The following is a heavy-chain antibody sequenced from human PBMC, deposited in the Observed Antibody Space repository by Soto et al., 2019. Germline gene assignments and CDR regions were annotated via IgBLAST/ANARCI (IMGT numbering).Heavy chain of an antibody. CDR3: ARDRNTMVRGVIDRSGQGPSDY. D-gene: IGHD3-10*01. CDR2: IWYDGSNK. J-gene: IGHJ4*02. V-gene: IGHV3-33*01. CDR1: GFTFSSYG. Sequence: GGSLRLSCAASGFTFSSYGMHWVRQAPGKGLEWVAVIWYDGSNKYYADSVKGRFTISRDNSKNTLYLQMNSLRAEDTAVYYCARDRNTMVRGVIDRSGQGPSDYWGQGTLVTVSS.